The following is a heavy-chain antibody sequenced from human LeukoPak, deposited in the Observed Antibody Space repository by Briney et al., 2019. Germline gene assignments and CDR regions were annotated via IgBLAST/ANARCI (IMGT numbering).Heavy chain of an antibody. CDR2: IWYDGSNK. CDR1: GFTFSSYG. Sequence: GGSLRLSCAASGFTFSSYGMHWVRQAPGKGLEWVAVIWYDGSNKYYADSVKGRFTISRDNAKNSLYLQMNSLRAEDTAVYYCAREFGKYYYDSSGLDYWGQGTLVTVSS. CDR3: AREFGKYYYDSSGLDY. V-gene: IGHV3-33*01. J-gene: IGHJ4*02. D-gene: IGHD3-22*01.